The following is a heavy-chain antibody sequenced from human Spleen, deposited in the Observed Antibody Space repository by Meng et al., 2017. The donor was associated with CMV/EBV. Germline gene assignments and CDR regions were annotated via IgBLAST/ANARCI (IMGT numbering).Heavy chain of an antibody. CDR1: GFTFSSYS. D-gene: IGHD2-2*01. J-gene: IGHJ4*02. Sequence: GGSLRLSCVASGFTFSSYSMNWVRQAPGKGLEWVSSISGSSDYIYNADSVQGRFTISRDNAKNSLYLQMNSLRAEDTAVYFCASYCSSSSCYVLRTFDYWGQGTLVTVSS. CDR3: ASYCSSSSCYVLRTFDY. V-gene: IGHV3-21*01. CDR2: ISGSSDYI.